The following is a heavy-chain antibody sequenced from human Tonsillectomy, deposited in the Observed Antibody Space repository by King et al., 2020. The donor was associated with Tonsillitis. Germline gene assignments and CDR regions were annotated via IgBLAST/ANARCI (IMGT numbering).Heavy chain of an antibody. Sequence: QLVQSGAEVKKPGSSVKVSCKASGGTFSSYAISWVRQAPGQGLEWMGGIIPIFGTANYAQKFQGRVTITADESTSTAYMELSSLRSEDTAVYYCARGRISDYYGSGSYYTPPPHFDYWGQGTLVTVSS. D-gene: IGHD3-10*01. V-gene: IGHV1-69*01. J-gene: IGHJ4*02. CDR3: ARGRISDYYGSGSYYTPPPHFDY. CDR1: GGTFSSYA. CDR2: IIPIFGTA.